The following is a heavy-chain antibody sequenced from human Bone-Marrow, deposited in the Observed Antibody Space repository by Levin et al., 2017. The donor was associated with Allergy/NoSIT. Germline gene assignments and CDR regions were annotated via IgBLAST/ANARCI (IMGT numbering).Heavy chain of an antibody. Sequence: SGGSLRLSCAASGFTISSNYMSWVRQAPGKGLEWVSIIYSGGSTYYADSVKGRFTISRDNSKNTLYLQMNSLRAEDTAVYYCARVMGGSYLDYWGRGTLVTVSS. J-gene: IGHJ4*02. CDR2: IYSGGST. CDR3: ARVMGGSYLDY. V-gene: IGHV3-53*01. CDR1: GFTISSNY. D-gene: IGHD1-26*01.